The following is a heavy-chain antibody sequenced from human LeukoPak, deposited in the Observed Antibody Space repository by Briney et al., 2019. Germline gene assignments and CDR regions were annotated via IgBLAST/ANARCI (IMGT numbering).Heavy chain of an antibody. D-gene: IGHD4-17*01. Sequence: PSETLSLTCAVSGASISNYYWSWIRQPPGKGLEWIGEINHSGSTNYNPSFKSRVTISADSSKNQFSLKMRSVTAADTAVYYCAGVTGAYGDFAWFDPWGQGTLVTVSS. CDR2: INHSGST. CDR3: AGVTGAYGDFAWFDP. J-gene: IGHJ5*02. V-gene: IGHV4-34*01. CDR1: GASISNYY.